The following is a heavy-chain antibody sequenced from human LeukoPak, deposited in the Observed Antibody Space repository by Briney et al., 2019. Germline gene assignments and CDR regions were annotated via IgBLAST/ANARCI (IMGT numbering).Heavy chain of an antibody. CDR2: IWYDGSNK. CDR1: GFTFSSYG. CDR3: AREMATIPYFDY. D-gene: IGHD5-24*01. Sequence: GGSLRLSCAASGFTFSSYGMPWVRQAPGKGLEWVAVIWYDGSNKYHADSVKGRFTISRDNSKNTLYLQMNSLRAEDTAVYYCAREMATIPYFDYWGQGTLVTVSS. V-gene: IGHV3-33*01. J-gene: IGHJ4*02.